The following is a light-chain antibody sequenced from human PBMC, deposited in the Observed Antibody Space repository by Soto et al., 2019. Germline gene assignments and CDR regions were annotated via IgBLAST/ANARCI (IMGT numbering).Light chain of an antibody. CDR3: QQRSNWPPFT. CDR1: QSVSSY. CDR2: EAS. V-gene: IGKV3-11*01. Sequence: EIVLTQSPATLSLSPGERATLSCRASQSVSSYLACYQQKPGQAPRLLIYEASNRATGIPARFSGSGSGTDFTLTISSLEPEDFAVYYCQQRSNWPPFTFGPGTKVDIK. J-gene: IGKJ3*01.